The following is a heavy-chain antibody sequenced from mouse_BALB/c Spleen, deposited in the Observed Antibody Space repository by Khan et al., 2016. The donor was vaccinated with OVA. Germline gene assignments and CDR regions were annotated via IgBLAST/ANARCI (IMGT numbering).Heavy chain of an antibody. CDR3: ARLSTYGYGTWFAY. CDR2: INPSSGYT. J-gene: IGHJ3*01. CDR1: GYTFTSYT. Sequence: QVQLQQSGAELARPGASVKMSCKASGYTFTSYTMHWVKQRPGQGLEWIGYINPSSGYTNYNQKFKDKATLTADKSSSTAYMQLSSLTSEDSAVSCCARLSTYGYGTWFAYRGQETLVTVSA. D-gene: IGHD2-2*01. V-gene: IGHV1-4*01.